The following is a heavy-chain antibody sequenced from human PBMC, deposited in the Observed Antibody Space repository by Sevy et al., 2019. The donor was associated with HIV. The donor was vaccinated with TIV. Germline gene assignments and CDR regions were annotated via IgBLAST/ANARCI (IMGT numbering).Heavy chain of an antibody. CDR2: INAGNGNT. CDR1: GYTFTSYA. V-gene: IGHV1-3*01. CDR3: ARVGFQPYYYYYGMDV. Sequence: ASVKVSCKASGYTFTSYAMHWVRQAPGQRLEWMGWINAGNGNTKYSQKFQGRVTITRDTSASTAYMELSSLRSEDTAVYYCARVGFQPYYYYYGMDVSGQGTSVTVSS. J-gene: IGHJ6*02. D-gene: IGHD6-25*01.